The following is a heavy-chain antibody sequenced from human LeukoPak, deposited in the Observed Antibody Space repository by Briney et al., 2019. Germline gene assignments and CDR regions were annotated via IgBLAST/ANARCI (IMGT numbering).Heavy chain of an antibody. CDR1: GFTFSNYD. CDR3: ATDGKIAAMDYYGMDV. CDR2: IWYEGNNK. Sequence: GRSVRLSCAASGFTFSNYDIHWVRQAPGKGLEWVAVIWYEGNNKFYADSVKGRFNISRDNYKNTLYLQMKSLRAEDGAVYYCATDGKIAAMDYYGMDVWGQGSTVTASS. V-gene: IGHV3-33*08. D-gene: IGHD2-2*01. J-gene: IGHJ6*02.